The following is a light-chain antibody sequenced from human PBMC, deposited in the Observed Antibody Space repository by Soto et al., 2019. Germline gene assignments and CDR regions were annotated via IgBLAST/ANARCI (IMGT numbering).Light chain of an antibody. CDR1: QNVLYSSNNKNQ. V-gene: IGKV4-1*01. CDR2: WAS. CDR3: QQYNNWPPYT. J-gene: IGKJ2*01. Sequence: DIVMTQSPDSLAVSLGERATINCKSSQNVLYSSNNKNQLAWYQQKPGQPPKLLIYWASTRESGVPDRFSGSGSGTDFILTISSLQAEDVAVYYCQQYNNWPPYTFGQGTKLEIK.